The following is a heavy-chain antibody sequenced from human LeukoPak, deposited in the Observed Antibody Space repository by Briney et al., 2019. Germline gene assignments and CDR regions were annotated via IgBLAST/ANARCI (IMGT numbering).Heavy chain of an antibody. CDR1: AGSISNYY. V-gene: IGHV4-59*12. Sequence: SETLSLTCTVSAGSISNYYWSWIRQPPGKGLEWIGYIYYSGSTNSNPSLKSRVTISVDTPKNQFSLKLSSVTAADTAVYYCAREGSMTARPFVSIDYWGQGTLVTISS. J-gene: IGHJ4*02. CDR2: IYYSGST. D-gene: IGHD6-6*01. CDR3: AREGSMTARPFVSIDY.